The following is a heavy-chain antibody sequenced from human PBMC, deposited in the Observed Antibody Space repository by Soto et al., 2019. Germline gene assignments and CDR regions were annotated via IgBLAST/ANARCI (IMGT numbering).Heavy chain of an antibody. J-gene: IGHJ4*02. CDR1: GYTFNRHY. Sequence: QVQLVQSGAEVRKPGASVKVSCKASGYTFNRHYIQWVRQAPGQGLEWMGMIDPSGGDTNYAKKFQGRVTLTSDTCTSTVYMELSSLRSEDTAVYYCAKRRGVGLTRSSFDYWGPGTLVIVSS. CDR2: IDPSGGDT. D-gene: IGHD1-26*01. CDR3: AKRRGVGLTRSSFDY. V-gene: IGHV1-46*02.